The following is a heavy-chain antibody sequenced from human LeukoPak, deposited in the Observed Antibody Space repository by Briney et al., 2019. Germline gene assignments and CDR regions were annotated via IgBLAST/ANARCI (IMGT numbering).Heavy chain of an antibody. CDR1: GLTFSGSA. CDR3: TRGYCSGGSCYYFDY. J-gene: IGHJ4*02. Sequence: GGSLTLSRGASGLTFSGSAMHWVRQASGKGLAWVGRIRSKANSYAPAYAASVKGRFTISRDDSKNTAYLHMNSLKTEDTAVYYCTRGYCSGGSCYYFDYWGQRTPVTVSS. V-gene: IGHV3-73*01. CDR2: IRSKANSYAP. D-gene: IGHD2-15*01.